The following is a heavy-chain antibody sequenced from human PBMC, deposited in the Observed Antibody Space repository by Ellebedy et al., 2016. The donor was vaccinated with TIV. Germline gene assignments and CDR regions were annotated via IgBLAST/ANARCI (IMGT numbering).Heavy chain of an antibody. CDR2: ISYSGDVM. D-gene: IGHD6-13*01. V-gene: IGHV3-11*01. CDR1: GFTFSGYY. Sequence: GESLKISCAASGFTFSGYYMSWFRQTPGKGPEWVSYISYSGDVMYYADSVKGRFTTSRDNAGNSLYLHMNSLRDEDTAVYYCARLGVIAAAGVGDYWGQGTLVIVSS. J-gene: IGHJ4*02. CDR3: ARLGVIAAAGVGDY.